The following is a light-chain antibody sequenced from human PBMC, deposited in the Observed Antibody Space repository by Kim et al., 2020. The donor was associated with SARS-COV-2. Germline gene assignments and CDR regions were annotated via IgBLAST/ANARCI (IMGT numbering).Light chain of an antibody. CDR3: CSYTNSGTYV. J-gene: IGLJ1*01. V-gene: IGLV2-14*03. CDR1: SSDVGGQKY. CDR2: DVT. Sequence: GPSITISCTGTSSDVGGQKYVSWYQQHPGKAPKLMIFDVTNRPSGISNRFSGSKSGNTASLTISGLRAEDEADYYCCSYTNSGTYVFGSGTKVTVL.